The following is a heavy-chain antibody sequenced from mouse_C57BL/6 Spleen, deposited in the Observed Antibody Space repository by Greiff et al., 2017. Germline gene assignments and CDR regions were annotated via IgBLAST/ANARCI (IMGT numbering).Heavy chain of an antibody. V-gene: IGHV5-16*01. CDR1: GFTFSDYY. CDR2: INYDGSST. CDR3: ARGGGYFDV. Sequence: VQLKESEGGLVQPGSSMKLSCTASGFTFSDYYMAWVRQVPEKGLDWVANINYDGSSTYYLDSLKSRFIISRDNAKSILYLQMSSLKSEDTATYYCARGGGYFDVWGTGTTVTVSS. J-gene: IGHJ1*03.